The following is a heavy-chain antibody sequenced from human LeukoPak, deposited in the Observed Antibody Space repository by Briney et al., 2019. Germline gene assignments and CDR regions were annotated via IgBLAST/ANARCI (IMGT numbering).Heavy chain of an antibody. J-gene: IGHJ2*01. CDR1: GGSISSYY. CDR3: ARQIGWYFDL. CDR2: IYYSGST. V-gene: IGHV4-59*08. Sequence: SETLSLTCTVSGGSISSYYWSWIRQPPGKGLEWIGYIYYSGSTYYNPSLKSRVTISVDTSKNQFSLKLSSVTAADTAVYYCARQIGWYFDLWGRGTLVTVSS. D-gene: IGHD2/OR15-2a*01.